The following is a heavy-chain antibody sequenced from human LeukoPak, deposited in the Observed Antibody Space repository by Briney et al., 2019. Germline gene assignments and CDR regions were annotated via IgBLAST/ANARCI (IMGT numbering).Heavy chain of an antibody. J-gene: IGHJ5*02. CDR2: ISYDGSNK. CDR3: AKSGGYSYGFRSHRNWFDP. V-gene: IGHV3-30*18. D-gene: IGHD5-18*01. CDR1: GFTFSSYS. Sequence: GGSLRLSCAASGFTFSSYSMHWVRQAPGKGLEWVAVISYDGSNKYYADSVKGRFTISRDNSKNTLYLQMNSLRAEDTAVYYCAKSGGYSYGFRSHRNWFDPWGQGTLVTVSS.